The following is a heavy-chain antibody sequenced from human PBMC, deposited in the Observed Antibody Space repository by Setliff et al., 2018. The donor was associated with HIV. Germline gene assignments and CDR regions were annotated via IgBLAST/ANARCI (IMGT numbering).Heavy chain of an antibody. D-gene: IGHD5-18*01. CDR1: GFTFSSCG. CDR3: VSGGRWLDLDY. Sequence: GGSLRLSCVASGFTFSSCGMHWVRQAPGKGLEWVANMKEDGSEKYYVDSVAGRFTISRDNTKNSVYLQMSSLRAEDTAVYYCVSGGRWLDLDYWGQGTLVTVSS. CDR2: MKEDGSEK. V-gene: IGHV3-7*03. J-gene: IGHJ4*02.